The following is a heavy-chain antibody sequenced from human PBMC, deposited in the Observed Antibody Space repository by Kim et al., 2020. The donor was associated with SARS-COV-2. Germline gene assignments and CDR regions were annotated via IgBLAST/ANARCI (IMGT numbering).Heavy chain of an antibody. CDR3: ARNLTGASPYFDY. CDR1: GGSFSGYY. CDR2: INHSGST. J-gene: IGHJ4*02. D-gene: IGHD7-27*01. Sequence: SETLSLTCAVYGGSFSGYYWSWIRQPPGKGLEWIGEINHSGSTNYNPSLKSRVTISVDTSKNQFSLKLSSVTAADTAVYYCARNLTGASPYFDYWGQGTLVTVSS. V-gene: IGHV4-34*01.